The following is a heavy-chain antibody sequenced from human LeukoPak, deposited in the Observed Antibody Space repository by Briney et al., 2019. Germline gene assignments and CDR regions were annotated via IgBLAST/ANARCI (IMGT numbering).Heavy chain of an antibody. V-gene: IGHV4-59*01. D-gene: IGHD5-24*01. J-gene: IGHJ4*02. CDR1: GGSISSYY. Sequence: SETLSLTCTVSGGSISSYYWSWIQQPPGKGLEWIGYIYYSGSTNYNPSLKSRVTISVDTSKNQFSLKLSSVTAADTAVYYCARVPRDGYNQLDYWGQGTLVTVSS. CDR3: ARVPRDGYNQLDY. CDR2: IYYSGST.